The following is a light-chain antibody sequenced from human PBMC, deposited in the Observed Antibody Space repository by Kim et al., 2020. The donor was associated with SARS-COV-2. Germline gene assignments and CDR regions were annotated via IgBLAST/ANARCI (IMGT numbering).Light chain of an antibody. Sequence: ASTGDRVTITCRASQGISSYLAWYQQKPGKAPKLLIYAASTLQSGVPSRFSGSGSGTDFTLTISCLQSEDFATYYCQQYYSYPLTFSQGTRLEIK. J-gene: IGKJ5*01. V-gene: IGKV1-8*01. CDR1: QGISSY. CDR2: AAS. CDR3: QQYYSYPLT.